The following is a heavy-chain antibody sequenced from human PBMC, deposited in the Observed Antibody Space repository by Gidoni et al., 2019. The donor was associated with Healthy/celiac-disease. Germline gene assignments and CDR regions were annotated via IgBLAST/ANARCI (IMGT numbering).Heavy chain of an antibody. CDR1: GFSLSNARMG. CDR3: ARSNHFYYYGMDV. Sequence: QVTLKESGPVLVKPTETLTLTCTVSGFSLSNARMGVRWIRQPPGKALEWLAHIFSNDEKSYSTSLKSRLTISKDTSKSQVVLTMTNMDPVDTATYYCARSNHFYYYGMDVWGQGTTVTVSS. V-gene: IGHV2-26*01. J-gene: IGHJ6*02. D-gene: IGHD3-3*02. CDR2: IFSNDEK.